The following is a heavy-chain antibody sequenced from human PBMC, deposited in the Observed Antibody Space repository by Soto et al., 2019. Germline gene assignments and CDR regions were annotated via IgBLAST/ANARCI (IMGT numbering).Heavy chain of an antibody. V-gene: IGHV1-2*02. D-gene: IGHD3-3*01. CDR1: VYTFSDFY. CDR3: ATSTYDDFWSGSS. Sequence: XSGKVSCKTSVYTFSDFYIHCVRQAPGQGVEWMGWMNPNTGGAVYAQKFLGRVAMTRDTSISTAYMELSRLSSNDTAVYFCATSTYDDFWSGSSWGQGTLVTVSS. J-gene: IGHJ5*02. CDR2: MNPNTGGA.